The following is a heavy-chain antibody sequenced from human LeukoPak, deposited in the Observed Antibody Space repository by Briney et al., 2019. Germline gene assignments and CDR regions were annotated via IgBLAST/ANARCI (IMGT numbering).Heavy chain of an antibody. V-gene: IGHV4-59*01. Sequence: SETLSLTCTVSGGSISSFYWSWIRQPPGKGLEWIGYIYYTGSTSYNSSLKSRVTISVDTSKNQFSLNLSSVTAADTAMYYCARAVLATKSEHWFDSWGQGTLVTVSS. J-gene: IGHJ5*01. D-gene: IGHD2-8*01. CDR2: IYYTGST. CDR1: GGSISSFY. CDR3: ARAVLATKSEHWFDS.